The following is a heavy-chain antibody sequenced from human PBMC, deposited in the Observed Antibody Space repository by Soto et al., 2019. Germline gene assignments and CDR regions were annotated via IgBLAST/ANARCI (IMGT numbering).Heavy chain of an antibody. V-gene: IGHV4-59*01. J-gene: IGHJ6*02. CDR2: IYYSGST. Sequence: SETLSLTCTVSGGSIGSYYWSWIRQPPGKGLEWIGYIYYSGSTNYNPSLKSRVTISVDTSKNQFSLKLSSVTAADTAVYYCARRTVALDVWGQGTTVTVSS. D-gene: IGHD6-19*01. CDR3: ARRTVALDV. CDR1: GGSIGSYY.